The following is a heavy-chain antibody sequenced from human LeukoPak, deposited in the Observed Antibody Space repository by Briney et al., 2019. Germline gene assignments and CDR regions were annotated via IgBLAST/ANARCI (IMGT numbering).Heavy chain of an antibody. J-gene: IGHJ3*02. CDR1: GFTFSSYA. CDR3: AKTPYSSSWRPRNDAFDI. D-gene: IGHD6-13*01. Sequence: GGSLRLSCAASGFTFSSYAMSRVRQAPGKGLEWVSAISGRGGSTYYADSVKGRFTISRDNSKNTLYLQMNSLRAEDTAVYYCAKTPYSSSWRPRNDAFDIWGQGTMVTVSS. CDR2: ISGRGGST. V-gene: IGHV3-23*01.